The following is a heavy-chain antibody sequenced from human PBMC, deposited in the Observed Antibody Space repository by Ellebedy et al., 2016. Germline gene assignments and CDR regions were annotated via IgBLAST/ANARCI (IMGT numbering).Heavy chain of an antibody. Sequence: GESLKISCAASGFTFSSYSMNWVRQAPGKGLEWVSSISSSSSYIYYADSVKGRFTISRDNAKNSLYLQMNSLRAEDTAVYYCATQVLIAVAGEGDYWGQGTLVTVSS. D-gene: IGHD6-19*01. V-gene: IGHV3-21*01. CDR1: GFTFSSYS. CDR3: ATQVLIAVAGEGDY. J-gene: IGHJ4*02. CDR2: ISSSSSYI.